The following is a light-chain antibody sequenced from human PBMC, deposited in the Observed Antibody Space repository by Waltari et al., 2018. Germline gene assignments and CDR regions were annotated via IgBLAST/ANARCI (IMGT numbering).Light chain of an antibody. J-gene: IGLJ3*02. CDR1: SLRRYY. CDR3: HSRKGRDNQVV. Sequence: SSELTQGPDVSVALGQTVKITCQGDSLRRYYASWYQQRPGQAPRLVLYGQDNRPSGIPDRFSGSTSGDTASLTITGAQAEDEADYYCHSRKGRDNQVVFGGGTKLTVL. V-gene: IGLV3-19*01. CDR2: GQD.